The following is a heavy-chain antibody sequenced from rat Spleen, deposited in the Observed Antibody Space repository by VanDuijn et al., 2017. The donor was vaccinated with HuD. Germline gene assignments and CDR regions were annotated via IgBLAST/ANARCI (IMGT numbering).Heavy chain of an antibody. Sequence: QVQLKESGPGLVQPSQTLSLTCTVSGFSLSSYGVIWVRQPPGKGLEWMGVIWGNGNTNYNSVLKSRLSISRDTSKSQVFLKMNSLQTEDTAIYFCTSFYYYDGSYYYPFPYWGQGTLVTVSS. CDR3: TSFYYYDGSYYYPFPY. V-gene: IGHV2-13*01. CDR2: IWGNGNT. J-gene: IGHJ3*01. D-gene: IGHD1-12*02. CDR1: GFSLSSYG.